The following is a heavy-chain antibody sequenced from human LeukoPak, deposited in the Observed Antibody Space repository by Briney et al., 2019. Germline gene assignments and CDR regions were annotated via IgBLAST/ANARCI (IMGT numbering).Heavy chain of an antibody. V-gene: IGHV3-53*01. D-gene: IGHD3-10*01. CDR2: IYSGGST. CDR3: ARAPRGKIGTYYMDV. Sequence: GGSLRLSCAASGFTVSSNYMSWVRQAPGKGLEWVSVIYSGGSTYYADSVKGRFTISRDNSKNTLYLQMNSLRAEDTAVYYCARAPRGKIGTYYMDVWGKGTTVTISS. J-gene: IGHJ6*03. CDR1: GFTVSSNY.